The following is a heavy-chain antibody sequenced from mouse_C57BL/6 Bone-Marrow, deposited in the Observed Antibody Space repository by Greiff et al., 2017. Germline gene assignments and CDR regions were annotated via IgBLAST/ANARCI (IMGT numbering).Heavy chain of an antibody. J-gene: IGHJ1*03. CDR2: IDPENGDT. D-gene: IGHD2-1*01. CDR1: GFNIKDDY. CDR3: TTYDIYYGG. V-gene: IGHV14-4*01. Sequence: VQLQQSGAELVRPGASVKLSCTASGFNIKDDYMHWVKQRPEQGLEWIGWIDPENGDTKYASKFQGKATITADTSSNTAYLQLSSLTSEDTAVYYWTTYDIYYGGWGKGTTVTV.